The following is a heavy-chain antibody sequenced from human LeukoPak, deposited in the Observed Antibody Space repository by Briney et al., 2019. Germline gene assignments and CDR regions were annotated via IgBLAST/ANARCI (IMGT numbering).Heavy chain of an antibody. CDR3: ARKIVVVPASLDYYFDY. V-gene: IGHV3-30*04. CDR2: ISYDGSNK. J-gene: IGHJ4*02. Sequence: PGGSLRLSCAASGFTFSSYAMHWVRQAPGKGLEWVAVISYDGSNKYYADSVKGRFTISRDNSKNTLYLQMNSLRAEDTAVYYCARKIVVVPASLDYYFDYWGQGTLVTVSS. D-gene: IGHD2-2*01. CDR1: GFTFSSYA.